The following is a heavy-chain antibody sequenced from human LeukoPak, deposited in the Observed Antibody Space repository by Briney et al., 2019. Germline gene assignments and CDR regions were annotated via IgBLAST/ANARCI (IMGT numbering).Heavy chain of an antibody. CDR3: ARVLGDSGWYLGWFDP. J-gene: IGHJ5*02. Sequence: GGSLRLSCAASGFTFSSHGMHWVRQAPGKGLEWVAVIWYDGSDKYYADSVKGRFTISRDNSKNTLYLQMNSLRVEDTAVYYCARVLGDSGWYLGWFDPWGQGTLVTVSS. CDR2: IWYDGSDK. V-gene: IGHV3-33*01. CDR1: GFTFSSHG. D-gene: IGHD6-19*01.